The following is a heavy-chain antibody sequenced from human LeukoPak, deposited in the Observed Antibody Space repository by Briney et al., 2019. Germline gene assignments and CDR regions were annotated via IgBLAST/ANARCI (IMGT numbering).Heavy chain of an antibody. CDR1: GYTFTNYD. D-gene: IGHD1-7*01. Sequence: GASVKVSCKASGYTFTNYDINWVRQVTGQGLEWMGWISAYNGNTNYAQKLQGRVTMTTDTSTSTAYMELRSLRSDDTAVYYCARGVWNYEADYYYYMDVWGKGTTVTVSS. J-gene: IGHJ6*03. CDR3: ARGVWNYEADYYYYMDV. CDR2: ISAYNGNT. V-gene: IGHV1-18*01.